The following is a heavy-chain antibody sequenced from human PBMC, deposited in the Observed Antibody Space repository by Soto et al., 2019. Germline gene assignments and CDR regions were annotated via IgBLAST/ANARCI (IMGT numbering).Heavy chain of an antibody. V-gene: IGHV4-30-4*01. J-gene: IGHJ4*02. CDR3: ARGDWGYCSGASCYLAQGRFFDY. CDR2: ISYSGTT. Sequence: QVQLQESGPGLVKPSQTLSLSCTVSGDSISRGDYFWSWIRQPPGKGLEWVGYISYSGTTYYNPSRQRRLLISVDTSKKQFSLELRSVTAADTAVYYCARGDWGYCSGASCYLAQGRFFDYWGQGTLVTVSS. D-gene: IGHD2-15*01. CDR1: GDSISRGDYF.